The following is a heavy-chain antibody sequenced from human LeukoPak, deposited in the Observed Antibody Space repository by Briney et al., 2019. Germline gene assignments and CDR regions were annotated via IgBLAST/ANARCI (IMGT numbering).Heavy chain of an antibody. CDR1: GFTFRSYS. D-gene: IGHD1-7*01. J-gene: IGHJ3*02. Sequence: KPGGSLRLSCAASGFTFRSYSMKWVRQAPGKGLEWVSSIGSRSTYTYSADSVKGRFTISRDNAKNSLYLQMNSLRAGDTAVYYCARGGLNFDAFDIWGQGTMVTVSS. V-gene: IGHV3-21*01. CDR3: ARGGLNFDAFDI. CDR2: IGSRSTYT.